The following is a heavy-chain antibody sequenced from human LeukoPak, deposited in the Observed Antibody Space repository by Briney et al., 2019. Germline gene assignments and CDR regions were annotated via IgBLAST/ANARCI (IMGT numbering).Heavy chain of an antibody. J-gene: IGHJ4*02. CDR2: INHSGST. CDR1: GGSFSGYY. D-gene: IGHD3-10*01. V-gene: IGHV4-34*01. Sequence: SETLSLTCAVYGGSFSGYYWSWIRQPPGKGLEWIGEINHSGSTNYNPSLKSRVTISVDTSKNQFSLKLSSVTAADTAVYYCARDHDYYGSGSYYAPFDYWGQGTLVTVSS. CDR3: ARDHDYYGSGSYYAPFDY.